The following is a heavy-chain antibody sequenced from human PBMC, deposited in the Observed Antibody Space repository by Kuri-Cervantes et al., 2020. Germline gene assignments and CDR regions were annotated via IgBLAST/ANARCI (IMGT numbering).Heavy chain of an antibody. Sequence: GESLKISCAASGFTFSSYGMHWVRQAPGKGLEWVAVIWYDGSNKYYADSVKGRFTISRDNAKDSLYLQMNSLRAEDTAVYYCARDLWDYFDYWGQGTLVTDSS. V-gene: IGHV3-33*01. D-gene: IGHD7-27*01. CDR3: ARDLWDYFDY. CDR2: IWYDGSNK. J-gene: IGHJ4*02. CDR1: GFTFSSYG.